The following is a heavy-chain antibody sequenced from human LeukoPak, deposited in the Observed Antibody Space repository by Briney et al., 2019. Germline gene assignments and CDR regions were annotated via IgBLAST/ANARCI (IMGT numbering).Heavy chain of an antibody. Sequence: QPGGSLRLSCAASGFTFSDYGMHWVRQAPGKGLDWVAVIWFHGSETYYADSVKGRFTISRDNSKDTLYLQMNSLRVEDTAIYYCARRACTSTSCYPGDSWGQGTLVTVSS. CDR2: IWFHGSET. V-gene: IGHV3-33*01. J-gene: IGHJ4*02. CDR3: ARRACTSTSCYPGDS. D-gene: IGHD2-2*01. CDR1: GFTFSDYG.